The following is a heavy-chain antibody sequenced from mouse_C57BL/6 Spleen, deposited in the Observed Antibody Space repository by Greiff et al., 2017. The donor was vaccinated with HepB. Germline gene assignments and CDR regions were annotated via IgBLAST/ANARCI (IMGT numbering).Heavy chain of an antibody. D-gene: IGHD1-1*01. CDR1: GYTFTDYY. J-gene: IGHJ2*01. Sequence: EVQLQQSGPELVKPGASVKISCKASGYTFTDYYMNWVKQSHGKSLEWIGDINPNNGGTSYNQKFKGKATLTVDKSSSTAYVELRSLTSEDSAVYYCARSLRYPFDYWGQGTTLTVSS. CDR3: ARSLRYPFDY. V-gene: IGHV1-26*01. CDR2: INPNNGGT.